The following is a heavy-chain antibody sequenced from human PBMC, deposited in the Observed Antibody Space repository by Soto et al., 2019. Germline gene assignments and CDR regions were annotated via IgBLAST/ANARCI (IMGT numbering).Heavy chain of an antibody. CDR3: AXXXXSSGTWDPYDYFDY. J-gene: IGHJ4*02. CDR1: GGSISSYY. CDR2: IYTSGST. V-gene: IGHV4-4*07. D-gene: IGHD6-19*01. Sequence: QVQLQESGPGLVKPSETLSLTCTVSGGSISSYYWSWIRQPAGKGLEWIGRIYTSGSTNYNPSLKSRVTMSVDTSKIKFSLKMSSVTAADTAVYYCAXXXXSSGTWDPYDYFDYWGQGTLVTVSS.